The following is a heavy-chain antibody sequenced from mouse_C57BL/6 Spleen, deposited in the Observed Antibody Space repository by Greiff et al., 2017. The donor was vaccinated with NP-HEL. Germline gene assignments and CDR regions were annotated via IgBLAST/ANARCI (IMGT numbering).Heavy chain of an antibody. CDR3: AREGLLRDYYAMDY. Sequence: EVKLVESGGGLVKPGGSLKLSCAASGFTFSSYAMSWVRQTPEKRLEWVATISDGGSYTYYPDNVKGRFTISRDNAKNNLYLQMSHLKSEDTAMYYCAREGLLRDYYAMDYWGQGTSVTVSS. CDR2: ISDGGSYT. V-gene: IGHV5-4*01. CDR1: GFTFSSYA. J-gene: IGHJ4*01. D-gene: IGHD1-1*01.